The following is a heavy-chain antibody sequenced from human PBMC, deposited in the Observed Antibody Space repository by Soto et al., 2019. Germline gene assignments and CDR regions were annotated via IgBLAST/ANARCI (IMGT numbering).Heavy chain of an antibody. V-gene: IGHV1-2*02. CDR3: ARDPDYGGPQDNWFDP. Sequence: ASVKVSCKASGYTFTGYYMHWVRQAPGQGLEWMGWIIPNSGGTNYARKFQGRVTMTRDTSISTAYMELSRLRSDDTAVYYCARDPDYGGPQDNWFDPWGQGTLVTVSS. CDR2: IIPNSGGT. CDR1: GYTFTGYY. J-gene: IGHJ5*02. D-gene: IGHD4-17*01.